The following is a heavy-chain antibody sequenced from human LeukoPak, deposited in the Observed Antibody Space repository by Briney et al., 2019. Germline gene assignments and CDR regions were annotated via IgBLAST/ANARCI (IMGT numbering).Heavy chain of an antibody. V-gene: IGHV3-30*18. Sequence: GGSLRLSCAASGFTFSSYGMHWVRQAPGKGLEWVAVISYDGSNKYYADSVKGRFTISRDNSKNTLYLQMNSLRAEDTAVYYCAKDQDTAAAGCIDYWGQGTLVTVSS. CDR3: AKDQDTAAAGCIDY. CDR2: ISYDGSNK. J-gene: IGHJ4*02. D-gene: IGHD6-13*01. CDR1: GFTFSSYG.